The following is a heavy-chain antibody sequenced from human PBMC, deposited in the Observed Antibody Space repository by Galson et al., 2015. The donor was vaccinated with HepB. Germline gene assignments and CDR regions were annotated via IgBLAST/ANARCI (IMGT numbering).Heavy chain of an antibody. J-gene: IGHJ6*04. CDR3: ARCGVVCLDV. D-gene: IGHD1-26*01. CDR1: GYTFTRDY. Sequence: SVKVSCKASGYTFTRDYMHWVRQAPGQGLEWLAIINPSDGTTSYAQTFQGRIRLTRDTSTSTVHMELSSLRSADTAMYYCARCGVVCLDVWGGGTTVTVSS. CDR2: INPSDGTT. V-gene: IGHV1-46*01.